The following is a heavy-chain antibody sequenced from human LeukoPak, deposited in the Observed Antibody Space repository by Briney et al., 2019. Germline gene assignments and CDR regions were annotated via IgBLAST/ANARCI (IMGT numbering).Heavy chain of an antibody. Sequence: SGTLSLTCAVYGGSFSGYYRSWIRQPPGKGLEWIGEINHSGSTNYNPSLKSRVTIPVDTSKNQFSLKLSSVTAADTAVYYCARGSPRYSSGWYNYFDYWGQGTLVTVSS. V-gene: IGHV4-34*01. J-gene: IGHJ4*02. CDR3: ARGSPRYSSGWYNYFDY. D-gene: IGHD6-19*01. CDR1: GGSFSGYY. CDR2: INHSGST.